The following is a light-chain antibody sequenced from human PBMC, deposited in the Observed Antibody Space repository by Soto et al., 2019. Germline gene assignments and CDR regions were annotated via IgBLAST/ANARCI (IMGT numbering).Light chain of an antibody. CDR2: DTS. Sequence: IVLTRSPGTLSLSPGERATLSCRASQSVSSRYLAWYQQKPGQAPRLLSYDTSSRASGIPDRVSGSGSGTEFTLTISRLETEDFEVFYCQQYGTSEIIFGQGTRLEIK. V-gene: IGKV3-20*01. J-gene: IGKJ5*01. CDR1: QSVSSRY. CDR3: QQYGTSEII.